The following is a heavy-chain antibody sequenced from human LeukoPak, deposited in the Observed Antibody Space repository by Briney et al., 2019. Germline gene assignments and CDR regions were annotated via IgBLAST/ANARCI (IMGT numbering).Heavy chain of an antibody. CDR2: ITLDGSDS. CDR3: TTENWYVFEN. D-gene: IGHD1-1*01. V-gene: IGHV3-7*04. CDR1: GFPFR. J-gene: IGHJ4*02. Sequence: GGSLRLSCAASGFPFRMAWVRQAPGTGLEWVATITLDGSDSYYVDSVKGRFTVSRDNAKNSLYLQMNSLRAEDTAVFYCTTENWYVFENWGQGSLVTVSS.